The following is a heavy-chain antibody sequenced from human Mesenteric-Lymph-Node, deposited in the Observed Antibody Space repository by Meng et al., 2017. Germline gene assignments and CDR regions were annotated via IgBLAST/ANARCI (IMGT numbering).Heavy chain of an antibody. CDR1: GGSISRSDW. CDR3: ASSDYYRSDY. V-gene: IGHV4-4*02. J-gene: IGHJ4*02. Sequence: QLQLQEWGPGLVQPSETLSLTCAVSGGSISRSDWWSWVRQPPGKGLEWIGETSHSGSTNYSPSLKSRVTISLDKSKNQLSLKLNSVTAADTAVYYCASSDYYRSDYWGQGTLVTVSS. CDR2: TSHSGST. D-gene: IGHD3-22*01.